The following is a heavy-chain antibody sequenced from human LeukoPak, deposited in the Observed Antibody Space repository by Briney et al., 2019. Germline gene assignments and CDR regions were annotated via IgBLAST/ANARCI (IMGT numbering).Heavy chain of an antibody. CDR2: IIPILGIA. J-gene: IGHJ6*02. CDR3: ARDLHDSSGYYYVIPTYYYYGMDV. CDR1: GGTFSSYA. Sequence: SVKVSCKASGGTFSSYAISWVRQAPGQGLEWMGRIIPILGIANYAQKFQGRVTITADKSTSTAYMELSRLRSDDTAVYYCARDLHDSSGYYYVIPTYYYYGMDVWGQGTTVTVSS. V-gene: IGHV1-69*04. D-gene: IGHD3-22*01.